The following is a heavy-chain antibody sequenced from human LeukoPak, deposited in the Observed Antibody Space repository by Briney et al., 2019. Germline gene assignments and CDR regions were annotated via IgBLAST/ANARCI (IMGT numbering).Heavy chain of an antibody. Sequence: GGSLRLSCAASGFTFSSYGMHWVRQAPGKGLEWVSSISSSSSYIYYADSVKGRFTISRDNAKNSLYLQMNSLRAEDTAVYYCGRGEYSSSSDNYYYMDVWGKGTTVTVSS. V-gene: IGHV3-21*01. CDR2: ISSSSSYI. CDR3: GRGEYSSSSDNYYYMDV. D-gene: IGHD6-6*01. CDR1: GFTFSSYG. J-gene: IGHJ6*03.